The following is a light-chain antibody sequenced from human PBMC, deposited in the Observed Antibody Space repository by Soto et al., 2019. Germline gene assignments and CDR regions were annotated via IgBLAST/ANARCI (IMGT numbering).Light chain of an antibody. CDR2: DAS. Sequence: DIQMTQSPSTLSASVGDRVTITCRPSQSISSWLAWYQQKPGKAPKLLIYDASSLESGVPSRFSGSGSGTEFTLTISSLQPDDFATYHCQQYNSYSLTFGQGTKV. CDR3: QQYNSYSLT. J-gene: IGKJ1*01. CDR1: QSISSW. V-gene: IGKV1-5*01.